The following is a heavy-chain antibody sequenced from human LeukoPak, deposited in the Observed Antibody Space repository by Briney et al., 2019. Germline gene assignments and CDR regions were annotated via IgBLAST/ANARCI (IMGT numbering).Heavy chain of an antibody. CDR1: GYTFTDYY. Sequence: ASVEVSCKASGYTFTDYYIHWVRQAPGQGLEWMGWINPNSGGTNYAQKFQGRVTLTRDTSISTAYMELSRLRSDDTAVYYCARDTARITIFGVAKYMDVWGKGTTVTVSS. CDR3: ARDTARITIFGVAKYMDV. J-gene: IGHJ6*03. V-gene: IGHV1-2*02. CDR2: INPNSGGT. D-gene: IGHD3-3*01.